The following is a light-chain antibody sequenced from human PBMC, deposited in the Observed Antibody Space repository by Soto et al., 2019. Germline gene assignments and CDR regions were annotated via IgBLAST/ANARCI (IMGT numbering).Light chain of an antibody. CDR3: QQSYIGPRT. J-gene: IGKJ2*01. Sequence: DIQLTQSPSFLSASVGDRVTITCRASQGISSYLAWYQQKPGKAPKLLISLVFTLQSGVPSRFSASGSGTDFTLTISSLQPEDFGTYYCQQSYIGPRTFGPGTTVEIK. V-gene: IGKV1-9*01. CDR1: QGISSY. CDR2: LVF.